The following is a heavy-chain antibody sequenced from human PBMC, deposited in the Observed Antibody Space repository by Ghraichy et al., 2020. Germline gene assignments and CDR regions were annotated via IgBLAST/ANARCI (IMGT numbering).Heavy chain of an antibody. CDR3: TTAPDY. V-gene: IGHV3-15*01. J-gene: IGHJ4*02. CDR1: GFTFSHAL. CDR2: IRSRSNGGTT. Sequence: ESLNISCAASGFTFSHALMTWVRQAPGKGLEWIGRIRSRSNGGTTDYGAPVKGRFTISRDDSENTLYLQINSLRAEDTAVYYCTTAPDYWGQGTLVSVSS.